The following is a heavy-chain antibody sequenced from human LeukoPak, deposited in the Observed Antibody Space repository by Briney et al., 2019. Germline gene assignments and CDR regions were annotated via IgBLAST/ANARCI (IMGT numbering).Heavy chain of an antibody. CDR1: GFTFDDYG. D-gene: IGHD2-21*01. CDR3: ARGVVIAPQTFDY. Sequence: GGSLRLSCAASGFTFDDYGMSWVRQAPGKGLEWVSGINWNGRSTAYADSVKGRFTISRDNAKNSLYLQMNSLRAEDTAFYYCARGVVIAPQTFDYWRQGTLVTVSS. J-gene: IGHJ4*02. V-gene: IGHV3-20*04. CDR2: INWNGRST.